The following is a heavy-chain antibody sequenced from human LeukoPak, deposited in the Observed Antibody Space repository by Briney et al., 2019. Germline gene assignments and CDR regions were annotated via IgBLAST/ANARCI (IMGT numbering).Heavy chain of an antibody. CDR1: GFTFSDYY. J-gene: IGHJ6*02. V-gene: IGHV3-11*01. CDR2: ISSGGSTI. CDR3: ARDSCSSTSCYASGYYYYGMDV. Sequence: AGGSLRLSCAASGFTFSDYYMSWIRQAPGKGLEWVSYISSGGSTIYYADSVKGRFTISRDNAKNSLYLQMNSLRAEDTAVYYCARDSCSSTSCYASGYYYYGMDVWGQGTTVTVSS. D-gene: IGHD2-2*01.